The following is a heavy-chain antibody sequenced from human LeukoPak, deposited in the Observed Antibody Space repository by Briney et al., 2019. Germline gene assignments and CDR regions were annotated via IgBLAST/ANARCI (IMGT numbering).Heavy chain of an antibody. CDR3: AKGSGSYYQRVPFDY. D-gene: IGHD3-10*01. V-gene: IGHV1-18*01. J-gene: IGHJ4*02. CDR1: GYTFTSYG. CDR2: ISAYNGNT. Sequence: ASVKVSCKASGYTFTSYGISWVRQAPGQGLEWMGWISAYNGNTNYAQKLQGRVTMTTDTSTSTAYMELRSLRSDDTAVYYCAKGSGSYYQRVPFDYWGQGTLVTVSS.